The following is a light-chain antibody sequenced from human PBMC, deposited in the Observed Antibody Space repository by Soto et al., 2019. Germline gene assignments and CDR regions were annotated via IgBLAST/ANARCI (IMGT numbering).Light chain of an antibody. J-gene: IGKJ2*01. V-gene: IGKV3-15*01. CDR1: QSVSSN. CDR2: GAS. Sequence: EIVMTQSPATLSVSPGERATLSCRASQSVSSNLAWYQQKPGQAPRLLIYGASTRATGIPARFSGSGSGTEFTLNISILQSEDFAVYSCQQYNNWPPHTFGQGTKLEIK. CDR3: QQYNNWPPHT.